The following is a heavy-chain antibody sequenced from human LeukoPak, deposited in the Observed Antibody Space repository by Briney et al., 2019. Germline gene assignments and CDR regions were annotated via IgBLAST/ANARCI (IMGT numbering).Heavy chain of an antibody. CDR3: ARALPHRRLMDTTMEQHWFDP. Sequence: GTSLRLSCAASGFTFISYAIHWVRQAPGKGLERVAVISFHGTDSFYADSVKGRFTISRDNSKNTLYLQMSSLRSEDMAMYYCARALPHRRLMDTTMEQHWFDPWGQGTLVTVSS. V-gene: IGHV3-30*04. J-gene: IGHJ5*02. CDR2: ISFHGTDS. D-gene: IGHD5-18*01. CDR1: GFTFISYA.